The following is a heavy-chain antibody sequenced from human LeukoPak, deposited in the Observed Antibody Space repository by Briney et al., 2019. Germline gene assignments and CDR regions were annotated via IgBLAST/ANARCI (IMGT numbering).Heavy chain of an antibody. D-gene: IGHD3-10*01. CDR1: GFTFSSYA. J-gene: IGHJ5*02. V-gene: IGHV3-64*01. CDR3: AKSLWFGELGWFDP. CDR2: ISSNGGST. Sequence: GGSLRLSCAASGFTFSSYAMHWVRQAPGKGLEYVSAISSNGGSTYYANSVKGRFTISRDNSKNTLYLQMNSLRAEDTAVYYCAKSLWFGELGWFDPWGQGTLVTVSS.